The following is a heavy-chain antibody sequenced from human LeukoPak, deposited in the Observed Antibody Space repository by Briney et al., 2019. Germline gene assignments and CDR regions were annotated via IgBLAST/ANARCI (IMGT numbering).Heavy chain of an antibody. D-gene: IGHD6-13*01. Sequence: RGSLRLSCAASGFTFSSYDMHWVRQATGKGLEWVSAIGTAGDTYYPGSVKGRFTISRENAKNSLYLQMNSLRAGDTAVYYCARGIAAAGLDAFDIWGQGTMVTVSS. CDR2: IGTAGDT. CDR1: GFTFSSYD. J-gene: IGHJ3*02. V-gene: IGHV3-13*01. CDR3: ARGIAAAGLDAFDI.